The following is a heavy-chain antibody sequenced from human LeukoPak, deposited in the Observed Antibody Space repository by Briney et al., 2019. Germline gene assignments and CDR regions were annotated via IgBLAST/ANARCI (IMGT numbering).Heavy chain of an antibody. V-gene: IGHV3-21*01. CDR1: GFTFSSYS. Sequence: GGSLRLSCAASGFTFSSYSMNWVRQAPGKGLEWVSSISSSSSYIYYADSVEGRFTISRDNAKNSLYLQMNSLRAEDTAVYYCARALDYDFWSGARGSSAFDIWGQGTMVTVSS. D-gene: IGHD3-3*01. CDR3: ARALDYDFWSGARGSSAFDI. J-gene: IGHJ3*02. CDR2: ISSSSSYI.